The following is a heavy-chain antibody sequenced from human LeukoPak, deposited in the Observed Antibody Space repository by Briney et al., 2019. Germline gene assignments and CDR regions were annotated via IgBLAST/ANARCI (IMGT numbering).Heavy chain of an antibody. CDR1: GYTFTRYG. CDR2: INPNSGGT. J-gene: IGHJ5*02. V-gene: IGHV1-2*02. D-gene: IGHD6-19*01. CDR3: AREDSSGWYGWFDP. Sequence: ASVKVSCKASGYTFTRYGISWVRQAPGQGLEWMGWINPNSGGTNYAQKFQGRVTMTRDTSISTAYMELSRLRSDDTAVYYCAREDSSGWYGWFDPWGQGTLVTVSS.